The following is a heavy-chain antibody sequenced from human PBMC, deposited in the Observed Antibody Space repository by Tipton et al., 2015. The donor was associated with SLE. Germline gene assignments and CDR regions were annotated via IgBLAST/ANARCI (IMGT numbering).Heavy chain of an antibody. D-gene: IGHD2-2*02. V-gene: IGHV4-38-2*02. CDR3: ASSQYCSDSSCYSFDY. Sequence: TLSLTCTVSGYSISSGYSWGWIRQPPGKGLEWIGSMFHGGSTCYNPSLKSRVTISVDTSKNQFSLKLSSVTAADTAVYHCASSQYCSDSSCYSFDYWGQGTLVTVSS. J-gene: IGHJ4*02. CDR1: GYSISSGYS. CDR2: MFHGGST.